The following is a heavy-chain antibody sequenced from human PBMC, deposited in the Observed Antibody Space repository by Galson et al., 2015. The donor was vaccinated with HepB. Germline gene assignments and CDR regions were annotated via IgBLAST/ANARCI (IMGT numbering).Heavy chain of an antibody. CDR3: ARGGTNRLRFLEWLLSDWDYFDY. Sequence: SVKVSCKASGYTFTSYDINWVRQAPGQGLEWMGWMNPNSGNTGYAQKFQGRVTMTRNTSISTAYMELSSLRSEDTAVYYCARGGTNRLRFLEWLLSDWDYFDYWGQGTLVTVSS. D-gene: IGHD3-3*01. CDR1: GYTFTSYD. J-gene: IGHJ4*02. CDR2: MNPNSGNT. V-gene: IGHV1-8*01.